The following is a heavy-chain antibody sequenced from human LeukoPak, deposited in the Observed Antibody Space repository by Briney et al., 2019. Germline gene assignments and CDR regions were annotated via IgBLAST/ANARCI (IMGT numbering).Heavy chain of an antibody. V-gene: IGHV4-34*01. CDR3: ARSTKTFLDY. CDR2: INHSGST. D-gene: IGHD2-8*01. Sequence: SETLSLTCAVYGGSFSGYYWSWIRQPPGNGLEWIGEINHSGSTNYNPSLKSRVTISVDTSKNQFSLKLSSVTAADTAVYYCARSTKTFLDYWGQGTLVTVSS. J-gene: IGHJ4*02. CDR1: GGSFSGYY.